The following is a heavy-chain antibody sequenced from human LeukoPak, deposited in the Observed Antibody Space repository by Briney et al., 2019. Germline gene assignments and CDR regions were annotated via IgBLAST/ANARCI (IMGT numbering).Heavy chain of an antibody. Sequence: SETLSLTCTVSGRSISSRGYYWSWIRQHPGKGLEWIVYIYYSGSTYYNTSLKSRATITVDTSKNQIFLKLSSVTAAYTAVYYCARTRYCSSTSCYRSAFDIWGQGTMVTVSS. D-gene: IGHD2-2*02. CDR3: ARTRYCSSTSCYRSAFDI. CDR1: GRSISSRGYY. V-gene: IGHV4-31*03. J-gene: IGHJ3*02. CDR2: IYYSGST.